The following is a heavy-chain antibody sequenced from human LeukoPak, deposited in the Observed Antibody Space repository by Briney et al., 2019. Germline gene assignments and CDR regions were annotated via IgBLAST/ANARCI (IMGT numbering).Heavy chain of an antibody. V-gene: IGHV3-23*01. Sequence: GGSLRLSCAASGFTFSSYAMSWVRQAPGKGLEWVSATRGSGGTTYYADSVKGRFTISRDNAKNSLYLQMNSLRAEDTAVYYCAREKRDSSGWYDYWGQGTLVTVSS. CDR3: AREKRDSSGWYDY. CDR1: GFTFSSYA. D-gene: IGHD6-19*01. J-gene: IGHJ4*02. CDR2: TRGSGGTT.